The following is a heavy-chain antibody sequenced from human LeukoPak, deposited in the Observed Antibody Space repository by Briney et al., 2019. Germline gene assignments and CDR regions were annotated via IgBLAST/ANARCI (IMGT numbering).Heavy chain of an antibody. D-gene: IGHD4-23*01. Sequence: SETLSLTCTVSGYSISSGYYWGWIRQPPGKGLEWIGSIYHSGSTYYNPSLKSRVTISVDTSKNQFSLKLSSVTAADTAVYYCARGPKTTTVEETGEAFGYWGQGTLVTVSS. J-gene: IGHJ4*02. CDR3: ARGPKTTTVEETGEAFGY. V-gene: IGHV4-38-2*02. CDR1: GYSISSGYY. CDR2: IYHSGST.